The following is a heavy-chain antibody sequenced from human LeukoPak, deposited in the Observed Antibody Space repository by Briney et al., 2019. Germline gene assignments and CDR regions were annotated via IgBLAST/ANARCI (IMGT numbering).Heavy chain of an antibody. CDR1: GFTFSSYS. J-gene: IGHJ3*02. D-gene: IGHD3-16*02. CDR3: AREPSGGYTLNDAFDI. V-gene: IGHV3-21*01. Sequence: GGSLRLSCAASGFTFSSYSMNWVRQAPGKRLEWVSSISSSSSYIYYADSVKGRFTISRDNAKNSLYLQMNSLRAEDTAVYYCAREPSGGYTLNDAFDIWGQGTMVTVSS. CDR2: ISSSSSYI.